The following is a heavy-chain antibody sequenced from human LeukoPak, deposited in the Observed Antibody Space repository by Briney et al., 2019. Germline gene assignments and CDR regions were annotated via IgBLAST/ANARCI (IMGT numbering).Heavy chain of an antibody. CDR2: IYDSGST. CDR3: ARDRSDSTTRYLDY. J-gene: IGHJ4*02. CDR1: GGSISSSNW. D-gene: IGHD3-10*01. V-gene: IGHV4-4*02. Sequence: PSGTLSLTCAVSGGSISSSNWWNWVRPPPGKGLEWIGSIYDSGSTYYNPSLESRVNISVDTSKNQFSLKLNSVTAADTAVYYCARDRSDSTTRYLDYWGQGTLVTVSS.